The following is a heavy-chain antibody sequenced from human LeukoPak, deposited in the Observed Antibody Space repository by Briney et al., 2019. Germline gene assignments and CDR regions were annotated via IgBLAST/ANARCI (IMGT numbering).Heavy chain of an antibody. CDR1: GYTLTELS. J-gene: IGHJ4*02. Sequence: GASVKVSCKVSGYTLTELSMHWVRQAPGKGLEWMGGFDPEDGETIYAQKFQGRVTMTEDTSTDTAYMELSSLRSEDTTVYYCATDVTSYSSSWYWGQGTLVTVSS. D-gene: IGHD6-13*01. CDR3: ATDVTSYSSSWY. CDR2: FDPEDGET. V-gene: IGHV1-24*01.